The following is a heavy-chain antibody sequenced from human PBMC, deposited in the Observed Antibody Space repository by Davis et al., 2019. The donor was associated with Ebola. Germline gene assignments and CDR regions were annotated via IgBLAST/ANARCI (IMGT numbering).Heavy chain of an antibody. CDR1: GGSFSGYY. CDR2: INHSGST. D-gene: IGHD6-19*01. Sequence: SETLSLTCAVYGGSFSGYYWSWIRQPPGKGLEWIGEINHSGSTNYNPSLKSRVTISVDTSKNQFSLKLSSVTAADTAVYYCARHVFGSESQWLDHWGQGTLVTVSS. V-gene: IGHV4-34*01. J-gene: IGHJ4*02. CDR3: ARHVFGSESQWLDH.